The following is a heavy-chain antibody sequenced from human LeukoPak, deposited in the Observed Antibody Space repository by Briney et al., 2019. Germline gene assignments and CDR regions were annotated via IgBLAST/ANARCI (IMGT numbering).Heavy chain of an antibody. D-gene: IGHD6-19*01. V-gene: IGHV3-64*01. Sequence: PGGSLRLSCAASGFTISNCAMHWVRQAPGKGLEYVSAISSNGGSTYYASSVKGRFTISRDNSKNTLYLQMGSLRAEDMAVYYCARGTRNVALAGTDCWGQGTLVTVSS. CDR1: GFTISNCA. CDR2: ISSNGGST. CDR3: ARGTRNVALAGTDC. J-gene: IGHJ4*02.